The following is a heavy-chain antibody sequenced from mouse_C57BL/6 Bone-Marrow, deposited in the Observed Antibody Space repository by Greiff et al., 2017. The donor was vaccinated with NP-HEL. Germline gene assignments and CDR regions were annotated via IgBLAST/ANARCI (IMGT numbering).Heavy chain of an antibody. CDR1: GYTFTDYA. V-gene: IGHV1-67*01. CDR3: DFAY. Sequence: VQLVESGPELVRPGVSVKISCKGSGYTFTDYAMHWVKQSHGKSLEWIGVISTYYGAASYNQKFKDKATMTVDTSSSTAYMELASLTSEDSAVDYGDFAYWDQGTLVTVSA. D-gene: IGHD3-3*01. CDR2: ISTYYGAA. J-gene: IGHJ3*01.